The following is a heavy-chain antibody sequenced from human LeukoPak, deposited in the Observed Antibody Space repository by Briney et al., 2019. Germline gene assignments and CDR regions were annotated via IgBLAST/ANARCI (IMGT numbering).Heavy chain of an antibody. J-gene: IGHJ3*02. Sequence: SETLSLTCAVYGGSFSGYYWSWIRQPPGKGLEWIGEINHSGSTNYNPSLKSRVTISVDTSKNQFSLKLSSVTAADTAVYYCASHCSSTSCQPYGAFDIWGQGTMVTVSS. CDR1: GGSFSGYY. D-gene: IGHD2-2*01. CDR3: ASHCSSTSCQPYGAFDI. V-gene: IGHV4-34*01. CDR2: INHSGST.